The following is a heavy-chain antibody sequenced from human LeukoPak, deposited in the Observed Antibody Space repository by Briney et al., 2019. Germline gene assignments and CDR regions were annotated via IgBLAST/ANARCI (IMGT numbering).Heavy chain of an antibody. D-gene: IGHD6-19*01. Sequence: KASETLSLTCTVSGGSISSYYWSWIRQSPGKGLEWIGYISYSGSPNYNPSLKSRVTISVDKSKNQFSLKLSSVTAADTAVYYCASGRQWPPNDYWGQGTLVTVSS. CDR3: ASGRQWPPNDY. J-gene: IGHJ4*02. CDR2: ISYSGSP. CDR1: GGSISSYY. V-gene: IGHV4-59*12.